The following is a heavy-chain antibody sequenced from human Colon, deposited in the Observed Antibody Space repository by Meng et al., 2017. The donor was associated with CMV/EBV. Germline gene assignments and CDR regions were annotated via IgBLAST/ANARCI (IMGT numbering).Heavy chain of an antibody. CDR3: VKRGDFVVVTTAIV. D-gene: IGHD2-2*02. Sequence: GESLKISCAASGFIFTNFAMSWVRQAPGKGPEWVAGISHGGSVTYYADSVKGRFTISRDNSKNTLDLEMSSLRAEDTAIYYCVKRGDFVVVTTAIVWGQGTLVTVSS. V-gene: IGHV3-23*01. CDR1: GFIFTNFA. J-gene: IGHJ4*02. CDR2: ISHGGSVT.